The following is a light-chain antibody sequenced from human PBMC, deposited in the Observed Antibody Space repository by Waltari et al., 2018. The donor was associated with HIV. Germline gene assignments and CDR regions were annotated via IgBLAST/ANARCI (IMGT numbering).Light chain of an antibody. CDR3: HQYYSAPWT. CDR1: QSVLYSSDNKNY. Sequence: DIVMTQSPDSLAVSLGETATINCKSSQSVLYSSDNKNYLAWSQQKQGPPPKLPIYWASTRESGVPDRCSGSGSGTDFTLSISSLQAEDVAVYYCHQYYSAPWTFGQGTKVEI. CDR2: WAS. J-gene: IGKJ1*01. V-gene: IGKV4-1*01.